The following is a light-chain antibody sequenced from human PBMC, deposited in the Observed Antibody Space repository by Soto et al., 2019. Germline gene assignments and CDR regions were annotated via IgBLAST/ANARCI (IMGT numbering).Light chain of an antibody. CDR3: QQYYNLPPFT. V-gene: IGKV3-15*01. J-gene: IGKJ5*01. CDR1: QGVSSK. Sequence: EIVMTQSPSSLSASVGERATISCRASQGVSSKLAWYQQKPGQAPRLLIYGASTRASGIPARFSGSGSGTEFTLTISSLQSEDFVTYYCQQYYNLPPFTFGQGTRVEIK. CDR2: GAS.